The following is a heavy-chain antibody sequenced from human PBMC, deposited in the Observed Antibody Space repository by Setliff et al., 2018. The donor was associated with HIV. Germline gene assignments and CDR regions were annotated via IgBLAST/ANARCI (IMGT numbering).Heavy chain of an antibody. CDR3: ARGGPGSSFGYDWFDP. D-gene: IGHD5-18*01. CDR1: GYTFTSYY. CDR2: INPNGGST. Sequence: ASVQVSCKASGYTFTSYYVHFVRQAPGQGPEWMGIINPNGGSTNYAQKFEGRVAMTADTSTNNVHMYLSSLRSEDTAIYYCARGGPGSSFGYDWFDPWGQGTPVTVSS. V-gene: IGHV1-46*01. J-gene: IGHJ5*02.